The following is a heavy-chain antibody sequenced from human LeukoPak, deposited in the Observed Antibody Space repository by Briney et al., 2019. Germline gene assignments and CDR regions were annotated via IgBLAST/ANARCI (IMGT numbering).Heavy chain of an antibody. Sequence: SETLSLTCTVSGGSISSYYWSWIRQPPGKGLEWIGYIYYSGSTNYNPSLKSRVTISVDTSRNQFPLKLSSVTAADTAVYYCARDPAYGDYASYYFDYWGQGTLVTVSS. CDR1: GGSISSYY. D-gene: IGHD4-17*01. V-gene: IGHV4-59*01. CDR2: IYYSGST. CDR3: ARDPAYGDYASYYFDY. J-gene: IGHJ4*02.